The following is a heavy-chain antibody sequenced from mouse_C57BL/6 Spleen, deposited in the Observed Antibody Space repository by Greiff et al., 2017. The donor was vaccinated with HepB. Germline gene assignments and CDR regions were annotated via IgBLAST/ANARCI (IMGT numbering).Heavy chain of an antibody. Sequence: EVQLVESEGGLVQPGSSMKLSCTASGFTFSDYYMAWVRQVPEKGLEWVANINYDGSSTYYLDSLKSRFIISRDNAQNILYLQMSSLKSEDTATYYCARDGSSYDYAMDYWGQGTSVTVSS. CDR3: ARDGSSYDYAMDY. V-gene: IGHV5-16*01. D-gene: IGHD1-1*01. J-gene: IGHJ4*01. CDR2: INYDGSST. CDR1: GFTFSDYY.